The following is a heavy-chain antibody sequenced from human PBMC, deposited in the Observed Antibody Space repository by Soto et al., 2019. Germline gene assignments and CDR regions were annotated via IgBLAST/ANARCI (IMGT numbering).Heavy chain of an antibody. J-gene: IGHJ3*02. CDR2: ISAYNGNT. CDR3: ARVFSITYYYDSSGLEDAFDI. D-gene: IGHD3-22*01. V-gene: IGHV1-18*01. Sequence: ASVKVSCKASGYTFTSYGISWVRQAPGQGLEWMGWISAYNGNTNYAQKLQGRVTMTTDTSTSTAYMELRSLRSDDTAVYYCARVFSITYYYDSSGLEDAFDIWGQGIMVTVS. CDR1: GYTFTSYG.